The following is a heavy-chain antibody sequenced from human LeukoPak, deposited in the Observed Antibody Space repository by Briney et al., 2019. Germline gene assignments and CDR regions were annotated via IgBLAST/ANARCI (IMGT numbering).Heavy chain of an antibody. V-gene: IGHV3-7*01. CDR2: INQDGSQR. CDR1: GFTFSGYW. CDR3: ARVGTVPYYDFWSGYDSHILDY. J-gene: IGHJ4*02. D-gene: IGHD3-3*01. Sequence: GGSLRLSCAASGFTFSGYWMSWVRQAPGKGLEWVANINQDGSQRYYVDSLKGRFTISRDNAKNSLYLQMNSLRAEDTAVYYCARVGTVPYYDFWSGYDSHILDYWGQGTLVTVSS.